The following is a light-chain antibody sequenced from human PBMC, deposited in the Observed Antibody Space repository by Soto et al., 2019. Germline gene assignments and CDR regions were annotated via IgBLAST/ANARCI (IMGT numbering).Light chain of an antibody. Sequence: QAVVTQEPSLTVSPGGTVTLTCGSSTGDVTSGHYPYWFQQKPGQAPRTLIYDTSNKHSWTPARFSGSLLGGKAALTLSGVQPEDEAIYYCLLAYSSSRPVFGGGTKLTVL. CDR1: TGDVTSGHY. V-gene: IGLV7-46*01. CDR3: LLAYSSSRPV. CDR2: DTS. J-gene: IGLJ3*02.